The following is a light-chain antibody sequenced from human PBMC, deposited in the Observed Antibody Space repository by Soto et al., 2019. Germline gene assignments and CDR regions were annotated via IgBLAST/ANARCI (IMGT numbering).Light chain of an antibody. CDR3: HQYDSSPLT. J-gene: IGKJ4*01. CDR2: GAS. Sequence: EIVLTQSPGTLSLSPGERATLSCRASQSVSSSYLAWYQQKPGQAPRLLIYGASSRATGIPDRFSDSGSGTDFTLTISRLEPEELAVYYCHQYDSSPLTFGGGTKVEIK. CDR1: QSVSSSY. V-gene: IGKV3-20*01.